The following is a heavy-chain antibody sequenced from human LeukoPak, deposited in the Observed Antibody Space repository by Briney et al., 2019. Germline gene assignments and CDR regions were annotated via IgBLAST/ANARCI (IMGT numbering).Heavy chain of an antibody. J-gene: IGHJ6*02. Sequence: ASVKVSCKASGYTFTSYGISWVRQAPGQGLEWMGWISAYNGNTNYAQKLQGRVTMTTDTSTSTAYMELRSLRSDDTAVYYCAKGKGSGDYVWGSYRRYYYYGMDVWGQGTTVTVSS. CDR1: GYTFTSYG. D-gene: IGHD3-16*02. CDR2: ISAYNGNT. CDR3: AKGKGSGDYVWGSYRRYYYYGMDV. V-gene: IGHV1-18*01.